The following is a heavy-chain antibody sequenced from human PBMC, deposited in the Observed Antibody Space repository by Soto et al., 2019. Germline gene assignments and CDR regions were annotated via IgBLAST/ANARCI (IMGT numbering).Heavy chain of an antibody. J-gene: IGHJ4*02. V-gene: IGHV3-23*01. CDR3: ARERGGALDS. CDR2: LSGSGSLS. Sequence: PGGSLRLSCVVSGFTFNTFAMTWVRQAPGKGLEWVSALSGSGSLSYYADSVKGRFTISRDNSKNTLYLQMNNLRVDETAVYFCARERGGALDSWGQGTLVTVSS. D-gene: IGHD1-26*01. CDR1: GFTFNTFA.